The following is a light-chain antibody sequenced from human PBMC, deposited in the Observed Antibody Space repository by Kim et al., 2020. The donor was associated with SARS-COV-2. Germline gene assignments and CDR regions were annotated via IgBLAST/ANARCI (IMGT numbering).Light chain of an antibody. J-gene: IGLJ2*01. Sequence: QSVLTQPPSVSAAPGQKVTISCSGSSSNIGSNYVSWYQQLPGTAPKLLIYDNDKRPPGIPDRFSGSKSGTSATLAITGLQTGDEADYYCGAWDGSLRVVVFGGGTKLTVL. V-gene: IGLV1-51*01. CDR1: SSNIGSNY. CDR3: GAWDGSLRVVV. CDR2: DND.